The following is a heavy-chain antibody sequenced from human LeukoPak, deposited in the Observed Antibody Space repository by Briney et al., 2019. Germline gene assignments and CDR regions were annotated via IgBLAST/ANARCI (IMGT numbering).Heavy chain of an antibody. D-gene: IGHD3-22*01. Sequence: SETLSLTCTVSGGSISSYYWSWIRQPPGKGLEWIGYIYYSGSTNYNPSLKSRVSISVDTSKNQFSLKLSSVTATDTAVYYCGRHYDSSGNDAVHIWGRGTMVTVSS. CDR3: GRHYDSSGNDAVHI. CDR1: GGSISSYY. J-gene: IGHJ3*02. V-gene: IGHV4-59*08. CDR2: IYYSGST.